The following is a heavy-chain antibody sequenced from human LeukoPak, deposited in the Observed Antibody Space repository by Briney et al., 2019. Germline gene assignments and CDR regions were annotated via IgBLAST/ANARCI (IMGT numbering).Heavy chain of an antibody. J-gene: IGHJ6*02. CDR3: AIRYFDWFPRKGHQYYGMDV. Sequence: PSETLSLTCTVSGASVSSASYYWSWIRQPPGKGLEWVGYIYYSGKTEYNPSLKSRVTISVDTSKNQFSLKLGSVTAADTAVYYCAIRYFDWFPRKGHQYYGMDVWGQGSTVTVSS. CDR2: IYYSGKT. V-gene: IGHV4-61*01. CDR1: GASVSSASYY. D-gene: IGHD3-9*01.